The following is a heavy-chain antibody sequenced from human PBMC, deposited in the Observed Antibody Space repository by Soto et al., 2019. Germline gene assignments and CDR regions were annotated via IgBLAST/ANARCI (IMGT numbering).Heavy chain of an antibody. CDR1: GGTFSSYA. CDR2: IIPIFGTA. J-gene: IGHJ3*02. CDR3: ARRAVVSINHDAFDI. Sequence: SVKVSCKTSGGTFSSYAISWVRQAPGQGLEWMGGIIPIFGTANYAQKFQGRVTITAVESTSTAYMELSSLRSEDTAVYYCARRAVVSINHDAFDIWGQGTMVTVSS. D-gene: IGHD2-15*01. V-gene: IGHV1-69*13.